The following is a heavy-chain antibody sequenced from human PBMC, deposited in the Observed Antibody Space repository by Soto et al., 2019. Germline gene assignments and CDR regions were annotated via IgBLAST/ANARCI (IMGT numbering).Heavy chain of an antibody. J-gene: IGHJ6*02. D-gene: IGHD3-3*01. CDR3: ARAYYDFWTSYHYGMDV. CDR2: IYQSGST. Sequence: QLQLQESGSGLVKPSQTLSLTCAVSGVSISSDGYSWSWIRQPPGKGLEWIGFIYQSGSTYYNPSLERRRTMSVDRSKNQFSLKLTSVTAADTAVYYCARAYYDFWTSYHYGMDVWGQGTTVTVSS. V-gene: IGHV4-30-2*01. CDR1: GVSISSDGYS.